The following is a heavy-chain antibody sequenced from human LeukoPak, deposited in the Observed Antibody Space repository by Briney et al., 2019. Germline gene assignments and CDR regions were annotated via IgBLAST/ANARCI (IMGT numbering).Heavy chain of an antibody. V-gene: IGHV3-30*02. CDR1: GFTFSSYG. CDR2: IRYDGSNK. CDR3: AKGHSSSWPVFDY. Sequence: PGGSLRLSCAASGFTFSSYGMHWVRQAPGKGLEWVAFIRYDGSNKYYADSVKGRFTISRDNSKSTLYLQMNSLRAEDTAVYYCAKGHSSSWPVFDYWGQGTLVTVS. J-gene: IGHJ4*02. D-gene: IGHD6-13*01.